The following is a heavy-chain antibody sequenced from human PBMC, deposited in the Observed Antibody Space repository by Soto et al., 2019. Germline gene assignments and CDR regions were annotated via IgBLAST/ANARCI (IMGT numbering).Heavy chain of an antibody. V-gene: IGHV4-31*03. CDR2: ISHSGST. CDR3: ARRIAAAGSGYYGMEV. CDR1: GGSIGSAAYY. D-gene: IGHD6-13*01. J-gene: IGHJ6*02. Sequence: PSETLSLTCTVSGGSIGSAAYYWSWIRQHPGEGLEWIGYISHSGSTYYNPSLKSRVIISVDTSKNQFSLKLSSVTAADTAVYYCARRIAAAGSGYYGMEVWGQGTTVTVSS.